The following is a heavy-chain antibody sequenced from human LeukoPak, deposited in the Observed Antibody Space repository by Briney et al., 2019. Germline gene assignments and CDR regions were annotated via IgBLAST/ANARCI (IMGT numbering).Heavy chain of an antibody. Sequence: PGGSLRLSCAVSGFTFSSYAMSWVRQAPGKGLERVSAISGSGGSTYYADSVKGRFTISRDNSKNTLYLQMNSLRAEDTAVYYCAKDGSRTFDYWGQGTLVTVSS. D-gene: IGHD6-13*01. CDR1: GFTFSSYA. CDR3: AKDGSRTFDY. CDR2: ISGSGGST. V-gene: IGHV3-23*01. J-gene: IGHJ4*02.